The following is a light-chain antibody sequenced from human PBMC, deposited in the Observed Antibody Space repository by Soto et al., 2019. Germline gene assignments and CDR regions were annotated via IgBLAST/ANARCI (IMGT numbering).Light chain of an antibody. CDR2: AAS. J-gene: IGKJ4*01. CDR3: QQHYNYPLT. CDR1: QGISSY. V-gene: IGKV1-9*01. Sequence: DIQLTESPSFLSASVGDRVTITCRASQGISSYLAWYQQKPGKAPKLLIYAASTLQSGVPSRFSGSRSGTEFTLTISRLQPGDFATYYCQQHYNYPLTFGGGTKVEIK.